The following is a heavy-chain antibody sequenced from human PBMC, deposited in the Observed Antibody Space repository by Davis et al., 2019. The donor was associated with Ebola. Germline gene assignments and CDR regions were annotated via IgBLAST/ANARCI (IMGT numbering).Heavy chain of an antibody. CDR1: GFIFDDYA. V-gene: IGHV3-9*01. J-gene: IGHJ3*02. CDR3: ARVRPDSSGYYRDAFDI. D-gene: IGHD3-22*01. CDR2: ISWNSGSI. Sequence: GGSLRLSCAASGFIFDDYAMHWVRQAPGKGLEWVSGISWNSGSIGYADSVKGRFTISRDNAKNSLYLQMNSLRAEDTALYYCARVRPDSSGYYRDAFDIWGQGTMVTVSS.